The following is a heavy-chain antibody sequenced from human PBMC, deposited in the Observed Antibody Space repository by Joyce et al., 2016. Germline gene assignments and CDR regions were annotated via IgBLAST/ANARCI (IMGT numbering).Heavy chain of an antibody. CDR1: GYSFTTYC. J-gene: IGHJ4*02. CDR3: ARWGDNWGNYFFDY. D-gene: IGHD7-27*01. Sequence: EVQLVQSGAEVKKPGESLKISCKASGYSFTTYCIGWVRQMPGKGLEWMGTICPCNSDSRSSPSFQGHVTNSADRSISTAYLQWSSLKASDTAMYYCARWGDNWGNYFFDYWGQGTLVTVSS. V-gene: IGHV5-51*01. CDR2: ICPCNSDS.